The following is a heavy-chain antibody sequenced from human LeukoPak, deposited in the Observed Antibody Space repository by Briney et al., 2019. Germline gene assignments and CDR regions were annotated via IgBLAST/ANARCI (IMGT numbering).Heavy chain of an antibody. CDR1: GGFFSGFF. CDR2: INRRGTT. V-gene: IGHV4-34*01. CDR3: ARGGTTYFSGSGTHP. J-gene: IGHJ5*02. D-gene: IGHD3-10*01. Sequence: PSETLSLTCGVSGGFFSGFFWTWIRQSPGRGLEWIGEINRRGTTYYNPSLESRLAISLDTSRNQFFLNLTSVTAADTAVYFCARGGTTYFSGSGTHPWGQGTLVTVSS.